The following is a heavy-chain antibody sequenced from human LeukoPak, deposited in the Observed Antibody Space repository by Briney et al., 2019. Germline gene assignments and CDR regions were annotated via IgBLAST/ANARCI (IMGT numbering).Heavy chain of an antibody. CDR1: GYSISSGYY. D-gene: IGHD6-19*01. Sequence: PSETLSLTCTVSGYSISSGYYWGWIRQPPGKGLEWIGSIYHSGSTYYNPSLKSRVTISVDTSKNQFSLKLSSVTAADTAVYYCARDRRVAVADAFDYWGQGTLVTVSS. J-gene: IGHJ4*02. CDR2: IYHSGST. V-gene: IGHV4-38-2*02. CDR3: ARDRRVAVADAFDY.